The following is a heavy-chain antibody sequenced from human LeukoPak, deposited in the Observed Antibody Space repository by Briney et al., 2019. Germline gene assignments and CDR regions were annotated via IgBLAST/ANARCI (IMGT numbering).Heavy chain of an antibody. J-gene: IGHJ4*02. CDR3: AGPIFGVVMNPFDY. CDR2: ISYDGSNK. Sequence: PGGSLRLSCAASGFTFSSHAMSWVRQAPGKGLEWVAVISYDGSNKYYADSVKGRFTISRDNSKNTLYLQMNSLRAEDTAVYYCAGPIFGVVMNPFDYWGQGTLVTVSS. V-gene: IGHV3-30-3*01. D-gene: IGHD3-3*01. CDR1: GFTFSSHA.